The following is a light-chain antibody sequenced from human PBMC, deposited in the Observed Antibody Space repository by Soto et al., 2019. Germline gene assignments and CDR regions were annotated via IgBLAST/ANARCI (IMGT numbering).Light chain of an antibody. CDR3: QTWVTGIYV. CDR1: SGHSSYA. V-gene: IGLV4-69*01. CDR2: LNSDGSH. Sequence: QPVLTQSPSASASLGASVKLTCTLSSGHSSYAIAWHQQQPEKGPRYLMKLNSDGSHSKGDGIPDRFSGSSSGAERYLTISSLQSEDEADYYCQTWVTGIYVFGTGTKLTV. J-gene: IGLJ1*01.